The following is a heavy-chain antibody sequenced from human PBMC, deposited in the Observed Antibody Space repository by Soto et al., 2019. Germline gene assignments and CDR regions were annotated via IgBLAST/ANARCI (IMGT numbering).Heavy chain of an antibody. D-gene: IGHD6-13*01. CDR2: IYYSGST. J-gene: IGHJ5*02. CDR1: GGSVSSGSYY. CDR3: ARGRDSSSWYDSWCDP. Sequence: QVQLQESGPGLVKPSETLSLTCTVSGGSVSSGSYYWSWIRQPPGKGLEWIGYIYYSGSTNYNPSLKRRGTIAVDSSKNQFPLKLSSVTAADTVVYYCARGRDSSSWYDSWCDPWGQGTLVTLSS. V-gene: IGHV4-61*01.